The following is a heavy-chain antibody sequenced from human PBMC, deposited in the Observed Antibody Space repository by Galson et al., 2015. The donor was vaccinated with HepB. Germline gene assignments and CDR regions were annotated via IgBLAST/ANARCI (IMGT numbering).Heavy chain of an antibody. Sequence: SLRLSCEASGFTFSAYWMHWVRQFPGKGLVWVSRINTDGSSISYADSVKGRFTISRDNAKNTVYLQMNNLRAEDTAVYYCARPLNGGNSIVAFDVWGQGTMVTISS. V-gene: IGHV3-74*01. CDR3: ARPLNGGNSIVAFDV. D-gene: IGHD4-23*01. J-gene: IGHJ3*01. CDR2: INTDGSSI. CDR1: GFTFSAYW.